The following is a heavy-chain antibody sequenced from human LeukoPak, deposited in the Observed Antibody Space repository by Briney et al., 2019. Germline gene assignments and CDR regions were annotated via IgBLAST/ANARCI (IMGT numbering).Heavy chain of an antibody. J-gene: IGHJ4*02. CDR3: ARDNDFDY. CDR2: INPYNGET. Sequence: SVKVSCKASGYSFTSFAISWVRQAPGQGLEWMGWINPYNGETNYAQKLQGRVTMTTDTSTSTVYMELSSLRSEDTAVYYCARDNDFDYWGQGTLVTVSS. D-gene: IGHD2-8*01. CDR1: GYSFTSFA. V-gene: IGHV1-18*01.